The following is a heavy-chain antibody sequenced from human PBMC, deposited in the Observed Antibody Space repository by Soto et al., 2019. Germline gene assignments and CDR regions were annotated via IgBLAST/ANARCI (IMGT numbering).Heavy chain of an antibody. J-gene: IGHJ4*02. V-gene: IGHV4-59*12. CDR2: IYYSGST. Sequence: SETLSPTCTVSGGSISSYYWSCIRQPPGKGLEWIGYIYYSGSTNYNPSLKSRVTISVDTSKNQFSLKLSSVTAADTAVYYCARVYSGSYSDYWGQGTLVTVSS. D-gene: IGHD1-26*01. CDR1: GGSISSYY. CDR3: ARVYSGSYSDY.